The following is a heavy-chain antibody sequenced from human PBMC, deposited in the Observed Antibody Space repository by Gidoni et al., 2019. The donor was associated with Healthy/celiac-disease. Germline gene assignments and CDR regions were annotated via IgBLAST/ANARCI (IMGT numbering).Heavy chain of an antibody. Sequence: EVQLVESGGGLVQPGRSLRLSCTASGFTFGDSAMSWVRQAPGKGLEGVGFIRSKAYGGTTKDASSVKGRFTISRDDSKSIAYLQMNSLKTEDTAVYYCTRGGAYCGGDCSYDAFDIWGQGTMVTVSS. CDR3: TRGGAYCGGDCSYDAFDI. J-gene: IGHJ3*02. CDR2: IRSKAYGGTT. CDR1: GFTFGDSA. D-gene: IGHD2-21*01. V-gene: IGHV3-49*04.